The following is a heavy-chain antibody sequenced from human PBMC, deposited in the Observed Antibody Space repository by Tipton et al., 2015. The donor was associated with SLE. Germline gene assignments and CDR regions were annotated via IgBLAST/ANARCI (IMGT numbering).Heavy chain of an antibody. V-gene: IGHV5-51*03. CDR2: IYPGDSVT. CDR1: GYSFTSYW. D-gene: IGHD3-3*01. J-gene: IGHJ4*02. Sequence: QLVQSGAEVKKPGESLKISCKGSGYSFTSYWIGCVRQLPGKGLEWMGLIYPGDSVTRYSPSFQGQVTFSADKSISTAYLQWSSLTASDTAMDDCAREPRSGYHDYWGQGTLVIVSS. CDR3: AREPRSGYHDY.